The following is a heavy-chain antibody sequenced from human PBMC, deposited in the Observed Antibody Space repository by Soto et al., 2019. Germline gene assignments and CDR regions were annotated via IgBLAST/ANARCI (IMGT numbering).Heavy chain of an antibody. CDR2: ISAYNGNT. J-gene: IGHJ1*01. CDR1: GYTFTSYG. D-gene: IGHD2-2*01. Sequence: ASVKVSCKASGYTFTSYGISWVRQAPGQGLEWMGWISAYNGNTNYAQKLQGRVTMTTDTSTSTAYMELRSLRSDDTAVYYCAAVPAAIGYFQHWGQGTLVTVSS. CDR3: AAVPAAIGYFQH. V-gene: IGHV1-18*01.